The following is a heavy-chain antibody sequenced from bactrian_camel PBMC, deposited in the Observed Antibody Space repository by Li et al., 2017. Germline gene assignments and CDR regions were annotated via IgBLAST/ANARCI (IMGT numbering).Heavy chain of an antibody. D-gene: IGHD6*01. CDR3: AEGRGSRGEHCYSLNY. J-gene: IGHJ4*01. Sequence: QLVESGGGSVQAGGSLRLSCTASGFSLADADVGWYRQRPGNECELVGTLSDDGSTYYADSVKGRFTISKNNAKDALYLQMNNLQPEDTATYYCAEGRGSRGEHCYSLNYWGQGTQVTVSS. V-gene: IGHV3S55*01. CDR2: LSDDGST. CDR1: GFSLADAD.